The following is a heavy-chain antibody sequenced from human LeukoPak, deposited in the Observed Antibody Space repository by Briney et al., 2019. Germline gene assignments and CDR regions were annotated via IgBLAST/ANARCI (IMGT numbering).Heavy chain of an antibody. D-gene: IGHD3-10*01. CDR2: IYYSGST. CDR1: GGSISSSSYY. Sequence: SETLSLTCTVSGGSISSSSYYWGWIRQPPGKGLEWIGSIYYSGSTYYNPSLKSRVTISVDTSKNQFSLKLSSVTAADTAVYYCARRTYYYGSGSNRFDPWGQGTLVTVSS. V-gene: IGHV4-39*01. CDR3: ARRTYYYGSGSNRFDP. J-gene: IGHJ5*02.